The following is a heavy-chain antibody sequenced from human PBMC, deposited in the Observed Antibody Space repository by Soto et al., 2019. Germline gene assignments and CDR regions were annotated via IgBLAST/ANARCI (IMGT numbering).Heavy chain of an antibody. J-gene: IGHJ5*02. D-gene: IGHD3-10*01. CDR3: ARVLRGVANWFDP. V-gene: IGHV1-18*01. CDR1: GDTFTNFG. Sequence: HLVQSGPEVKKPGASVTVSCKTSGDTFTNFGLSWVRQAPGQGLEWMGWIATYNTNRNYAQKFQGRLTLTTDTSTDTADTELQSLGYDYTAVYYWARVLRGVANWFDPWGQGTLVTVSS. CDR2: IATYNTNR.